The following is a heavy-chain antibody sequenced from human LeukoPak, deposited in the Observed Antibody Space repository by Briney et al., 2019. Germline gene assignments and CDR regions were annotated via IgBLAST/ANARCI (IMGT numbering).Heavy chain of an antibody. V-gene: IGHV1-69*13. J-gene: IGHJ3*02. D-gene: IGHD4-17*01. Sequence: SVKVSCKASGGTFSSYAISWVRQAPGQGLEWMGGIIPIFGTANYAQKFQGRVTITADESTSTAYMELSSLRSEDTAVYYCARSDYGRNDAFDIWGQGTMVTVSS. CDR2: IIPIFGTA. CDR3: ARSDYGRNDAFDI. CDR1: GGTFSSYA.